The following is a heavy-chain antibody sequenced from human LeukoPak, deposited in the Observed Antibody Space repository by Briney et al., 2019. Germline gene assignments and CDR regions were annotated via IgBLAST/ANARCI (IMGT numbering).Heavy chain of an antibody. J-gene: IGHJ3*02. Sequence: GGSLRLSCAASGFTFSSYNMNWVRQAPGKGPEWVSTITSSSSYIYYADSVKGRFTISRDNSKNTLYLQMDSLRAEDTAVYYCAKDSQDSAFDIWGQGTMVTVSS. V-gene: IGHV3-21*01. CDR2: ITSSSSYI. D-gene: IGHD1-26*01. CDR1: GFTFSSYN. CDR3: AKDSQDSAFDI.